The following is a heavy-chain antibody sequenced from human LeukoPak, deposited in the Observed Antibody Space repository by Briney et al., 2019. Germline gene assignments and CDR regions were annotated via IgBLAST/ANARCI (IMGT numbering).Heavy chain of an antibody. Sequence: GASVKVSCKASGYTFTGYYMHWVRQAPGQGLEWMGWINPNSGGTNFAQKFQGRVTMTRDTSISTVYMEVSRLRSDDTAVYYCATGDGDYESGYWGQGTLVTVSP. CDR2: INPNSGGT. D-gene: IGHD4-17*01. V-gene: IGHV1-2*02. J-gene: IGHJ4*02. CDR1: GYTFTGYY. CDR3: ATGDGDYESGY.